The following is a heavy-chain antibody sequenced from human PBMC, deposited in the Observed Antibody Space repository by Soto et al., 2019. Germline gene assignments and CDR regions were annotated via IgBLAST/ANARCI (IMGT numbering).Heavy chain of an antibody. CDR2: ISGRGGST. Sequence: EVQLLESGGGLVQPGGSLRLSCAGSGFTFSSYAMSWVRQAPGKGLEWVSAISGRGGSTYYAASVKGRFTISRDNSKHTLYLQMYSLRAEDTAVYYCAKSHYCSSTSCYASSDYWGQGTLVTVSS. D-gene: IGHD2-2*01. V-gene: IGHV3-23*01. J-gene: IGHJ4*02. CDR3: AKSHYCSSTSCYASSDY. CDR1: GFTFSSYA.